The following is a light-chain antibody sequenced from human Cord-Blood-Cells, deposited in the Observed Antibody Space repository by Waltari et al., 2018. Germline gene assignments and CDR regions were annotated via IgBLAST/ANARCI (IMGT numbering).Light chain of an antibody. J-gene: IGLJ2*01. Sequence: SSVLSQDPAVSVAVGQTVRIPCLGAGPRSYYASWYQQKQGQAHVLVIYGKNNRPSGIPARFSCSSSGNTASLTSTGAQAEDEADYYCNSRDSSGNHVVFGGGTKLTVL. CDR3: NSRDSSGNHVV. CDR1: GPRSYY. CDR2: GKN. V-gene: IGLV3-19*01.